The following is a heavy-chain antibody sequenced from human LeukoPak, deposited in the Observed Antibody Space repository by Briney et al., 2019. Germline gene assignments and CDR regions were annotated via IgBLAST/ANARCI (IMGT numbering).Heavy chain of an antibody. CDR3: AKAQVSGGSLDYGPRDYRSYGMDV. CDR2: ISWNSGSI. D-gene: IGHD4-11*01. CDR1: GFTFDDYA. J-gene: IGHJ6*02. V-gene: IGHV3-9*01. Sequence: PGGSLRLSCAASGFTFDDYAMHWVRQAPGKGLEWVSGISWNSGSIGYADSVKGRFTISRDNSKNSLYLQMNSLRTEDTALYYCAKAQVSGGSLDYGPRDYRSYGMDVWGQGTTVTVSS.